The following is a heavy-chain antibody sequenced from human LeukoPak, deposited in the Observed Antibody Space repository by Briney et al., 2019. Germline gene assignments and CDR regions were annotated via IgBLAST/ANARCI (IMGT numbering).Heavy chain of an antibody. J-gene: IGHJ4*02. CDR1: GFTFSTYA. V-gene: IGHV3-23*01. D-gene: IGHD6-19*01. Sequence: GSLRLSCAASGFTFSTYAMSWVRQAPGKGLEWVSAISGSGVSAYYADSVKGRFTISRDNSKNTLYLQMNSLRAEDTAVYYCAKGVGSSGWFYFDYWGQGTLVTVSS. CDR2: ISGSGVSA. CDR3: AKGVGSSGWFYFDY.